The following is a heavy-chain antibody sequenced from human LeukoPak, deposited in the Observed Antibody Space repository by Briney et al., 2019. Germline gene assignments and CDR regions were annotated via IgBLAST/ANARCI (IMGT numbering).Heavy chain of an antibody. J-gene: IGHJ4*02. D-gene: IGHD1-26*01. CDR2: IDTDGSYT. CDR3: ATDMTGAKDH. CDR1: GFPFSSYW. Sequence: GGSLRLSCAASGFPFSSYWMHWVRQAPGEGLVWVSRIDTDGSYTSYADSVKGRFTISRDNAKNTLYLQMNNLRAEDTAVYYCATDMTGAKDHWGQGTLVTVSS. V-gene: IGHV3-74*01.